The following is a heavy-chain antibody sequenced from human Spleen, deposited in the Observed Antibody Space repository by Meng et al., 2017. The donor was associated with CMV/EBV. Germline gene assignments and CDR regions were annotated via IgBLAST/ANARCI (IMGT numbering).Heavy chain of an antibody. V-gene: IGHV1-18*04. J-gene: IGHJ5*02. CDR1: GYTFTSYY. D-gene: IGHD3-3*01. CDR3: ARGRLMCVLERGPLKGHHWFDP. Sequence: ASVKVSCKAAGYTFTSYYIHWWRQAPGHGLEWLGWSNTYNGNTNNAQRLKGRVTMTIHTSTSTAYMELRGLRFNDTAVYFCARGRLMCVLERGPLKGHHWFDPWGQGTLVTVSS. CDR2: SNTYNGNT.